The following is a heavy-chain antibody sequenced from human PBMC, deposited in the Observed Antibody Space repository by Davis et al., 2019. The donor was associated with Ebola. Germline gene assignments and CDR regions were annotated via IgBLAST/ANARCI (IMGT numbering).Heavy chain of an antibody. Sequence: SGPTLVKPTQTLTLTCTFSGFSLSTSGVGVGWIRQPPGKGLEWIGSIYYSGSTYYNPSLKSRVTISVDTSKNQFSLKLSSVTAADTAVYYCARESYYYGMDVWGQGTTVTVSS. CDR3: ARESYYYGMDV. CDR2: IYYSGST. V-gene: IGHV4-39*02. CDR1: GFSLSTSGVG. J-gene: IGHJ6*02.